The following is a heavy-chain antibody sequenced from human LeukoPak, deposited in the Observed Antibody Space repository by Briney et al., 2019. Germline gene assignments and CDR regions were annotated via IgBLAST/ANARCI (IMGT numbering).Heavy chain of an antibody. D-gene: IGHD3-10*01. Sequence: SETLSLTCTVSGGSSSSRNYYWGWIRQPPGKGLEWIGSIYYSGSTYYNPSLESRVTISVDTSKNQFSLNLSSVTAADTAVYYCARTARYGSGAAKDAFDIWGQGTMVTVSS. CDR2: IYYSGST. CDR1: GGSSSSRNYY. CDR3: ARTARYGSGAAKDAFDI. V-gene: IGHV4-39*01. J-gene: IGHJ3*02.